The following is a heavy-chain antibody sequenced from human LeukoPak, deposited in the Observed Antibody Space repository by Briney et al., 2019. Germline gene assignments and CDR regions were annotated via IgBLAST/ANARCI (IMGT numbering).Heavy chain of an antibody. D-gene: IGHD6-19*01. V-gene: IGHV3-15*01. J-gene: IGHJ4*02. CDR1: GFTFSNAW. CDR2: IKSKTDGGTT. Sequence: GGSLRPSCAASGFTFSNAWMSWVRQAPGKGLEWVGRIKSKTDGGTTDYAAPVKGRFTISRDDSKNTLYLQMNSLRAEDTAVYYCAKEGYSSGWYLFDYWGQGTLVTVSS. CDR3: AKEGYSSGWYLFDY.